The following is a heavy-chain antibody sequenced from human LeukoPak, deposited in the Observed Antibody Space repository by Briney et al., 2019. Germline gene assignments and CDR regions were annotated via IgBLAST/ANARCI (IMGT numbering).Heavy chain of an antibody. Sequence: SETLSLTCAVSGYSIISGYYWGWIRQPPGKGLEWIGSVYHSGSTYYNPSLKSRVTMSVDTSKNQFSLKLSSVTAADTAVYYCARHQWELGAFDIWGQGTMVTVFS. CDR2: VYHSGST. D-gene: IGHD1-26*01. CDR1: GYSIISGYY. CDR3: ARHQWELGAFDI. J-gene: IGHJ3*02. V-gene: IGHV4-38-2*01.